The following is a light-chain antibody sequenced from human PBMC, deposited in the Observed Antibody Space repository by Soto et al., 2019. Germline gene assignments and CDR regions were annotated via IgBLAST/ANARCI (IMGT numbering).Light chain of an antibody. CDR3: QLYGSSPPIT. CDR2: GAS. CDR1: QSVSSSY. Sequence: EIVLTQSPGTLSFSPGERATLSCRASQSVSSSYLAWYQQTPGQAPRLLTYGASSRATGIPDRLSGSGSGTDFTLTISRLEPQDFSVYYCQLYGSSPPITFGQGTRLEI. V-gene: IGKV3-20*01. J-gene: IGKJ5*01.